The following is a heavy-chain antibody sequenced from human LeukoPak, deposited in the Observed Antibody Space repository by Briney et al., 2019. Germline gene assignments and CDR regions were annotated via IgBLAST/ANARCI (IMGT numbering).Heavy chain of an antibody. CDR3: ARGAEIVVVAATVIYNWFDP. Sequence: ASVKVSCKASGYTFTGYYMHWVRRAPGQGLEWMGWINPNSGGTNYAQKFQGRVTMTRDTSISTAYMELSRLRSDDTAVYYCARGAEIVVVAATVIYNWFDPWGQGTLVTVSS. V-gene: IGHV1-2*02. CDR1: GYTFTGYY. J-gene: IGHJ5*02. D-gene: IGHD2-15*01. CDR2: INPNSGGT.